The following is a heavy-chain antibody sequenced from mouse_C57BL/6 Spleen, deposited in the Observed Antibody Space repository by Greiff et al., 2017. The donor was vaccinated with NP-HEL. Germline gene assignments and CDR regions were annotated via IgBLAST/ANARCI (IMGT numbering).Heavy chain of an antibody. V-gene: IGHV1-82*01. J-gene: IGHJ3*01. CDR1: GYAFSSSW. D-gene: IGHD2-3*01. Sequence: VQLQQSGPELVKPGASVKISCKASGYAFSSSWMNWVKQRPGKGLEWIGRIYPGDGDTNYNGKFKGKATLTADKSSSTAYMQLSSLTSEDSAVYFCARGRDDGYSFAYWGQGTLVTVSA. CDR2: IYPGDGDT. CDR3: ARGRDDGYSFAY.